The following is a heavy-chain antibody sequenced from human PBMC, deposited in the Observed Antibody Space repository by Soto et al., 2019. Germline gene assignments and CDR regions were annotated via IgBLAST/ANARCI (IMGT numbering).Heavy chain of an antibody. CDR2: ISGSGGST. CDR1: GFTFSSYA. J-gene: IGHJ2*01. D-gene: IGHD3-22*01. Sequence: PGGSLRLSCAASGFTFSSYAMSWVRQAPGKGLEWVSAISGSGGSTYYADSVKGRFTISRDNSKNTLYLQMNSLRAEDTAVYYCAKGPTMIVVVITTLDWYFDLWGRGTLVTVSS. CDR3: AKGPTMIVVVITTLDWYFDL. V-gene: IGHV3-23*01.